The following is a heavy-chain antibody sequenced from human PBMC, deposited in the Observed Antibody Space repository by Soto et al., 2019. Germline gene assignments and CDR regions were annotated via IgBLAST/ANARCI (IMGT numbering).Heavy chain of an antibody. Sequence: PGGSLRLSCAASGFTFSSYAMSWVRQAPGKGLEWVSAISGSGGSTYYADSVKGRFTISRDNSKNTLYLQMNSLRAEDTAVYYCAKDPLVVVVAATTHDAFDIWGQGTMVTVSS. CDR1: GFTFSSYA. D-gene: IGHD2-15*01. V-gene: IGHV3-23*01. CDR3: AKDPLVVVVAATTHDAFDI. CDR2: ISGSGGST. J-gene: IGHJ3*02.